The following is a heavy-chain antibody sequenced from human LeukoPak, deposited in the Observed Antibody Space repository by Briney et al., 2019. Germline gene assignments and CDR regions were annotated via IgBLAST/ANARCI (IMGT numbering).Heavy chain of an antibody. J-gene: IGHJ4*02. CDR2: ISWNSGSI. D-gene: IGHD3-22*01. Sequence: GGSLRLSCAASGFTFDDYAMHWVRHAPGKGLEWVSGISWNSGSIGYADSVKGRFTISRDNAKNSLYLQMNSLRAEDAALYYCAKASHYDSSGYPFDYWGQGTLVTVSS. CDR3: AKASHYDSSGYPFDY. CDR1: GFTFDDYA. V-gene: IGHV3-9*01.